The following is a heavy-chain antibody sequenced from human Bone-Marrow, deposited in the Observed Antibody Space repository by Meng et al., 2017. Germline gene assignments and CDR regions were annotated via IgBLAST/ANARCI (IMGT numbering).Heavy chain of an antibody. CDR2: INPNSGGT. D-gene: IGHD5-12*01. Sequence: ASVKVSCKASGYTFTGYYMHWVRQAPGQGLEWMGWINPNSGGTNYAQKFQGRVTITRNTSISTAYMELSSLRSEDTAVYYCARGRGYDEYWGQGTLVTVSS. J-gene: IGHJ4*02. CDR1: GYTFTGYY. V-gene: IGHV1-2*02. CDR3: ARGRGYDEY.